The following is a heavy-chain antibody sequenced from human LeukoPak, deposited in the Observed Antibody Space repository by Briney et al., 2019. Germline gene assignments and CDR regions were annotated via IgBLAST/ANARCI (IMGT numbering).Heavy chain of an antibody. CDR1: GFTFSSYA. CDR3: AMDLRGGAAGLEGADF. Sequence: GRSLRLSCAASGFTFSSYAMHWVRQAPGKGLEWVAVISYDGSNKYYADSVKGRFAISRDNSGDMVYLQMNSLIDEDTAAYYCAMDLRGGAAGLEGADFRGRGTQVTVSS. CDR2: ISYDGSNK. J-gene: IGHJ4*01. V-gene: IGHV3-30*09. D-gene: IGHD6-13*01.